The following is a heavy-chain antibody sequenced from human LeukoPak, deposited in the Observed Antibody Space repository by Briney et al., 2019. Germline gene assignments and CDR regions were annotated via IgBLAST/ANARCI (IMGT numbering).Heavy chain of an antibody. Sequence: GGSLRLSCTASGFTFGDYAMSWVRQAPGKGVEWVGFIRSKVYGGTTEYAASVKGRFTISRDDSKSIAYLQVNSLRTEDTAVYYCTGSFGELSFFAHWGQGTLVTVSS. CDR3: TGSFGELSFFAH. CDR1: GFTFGDYA. D-gene: IGHD3-16*01. V-gene: IGHV3-49*04. CDR2: IRSKVYGGTT. J-gene: IGHJ4*02.